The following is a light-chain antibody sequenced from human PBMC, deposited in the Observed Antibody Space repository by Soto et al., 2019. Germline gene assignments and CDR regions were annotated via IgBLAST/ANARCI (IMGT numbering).Light chain of an antibody. CDR3: QQYTSWQT. Sequence: EIVMMQSPASLSVSPGGRATLSCRASRDISNNLAWYQQRPGQPPRLLIYGASTRATGVPARFSGSGWGTDFSLTISGLQSDDFAVYYCQQYTSWQTFGQGTKVDIK. J-gene: IGKJ1*01. V-gene: IGKV3-15*01. CDR2: GAS. CDR1: RDISNN.